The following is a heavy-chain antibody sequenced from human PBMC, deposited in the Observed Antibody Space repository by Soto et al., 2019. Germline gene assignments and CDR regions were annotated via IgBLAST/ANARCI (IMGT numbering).Heavy chain of an antibody. J-gene: IGHJ5*02. V-gene: IGHV3-23*01. CDR2: ISGSGDSA. CDR3: AKDPLWYSSSWYPNWFGP. D-gene: IGHD6-13*01. CDR1: GFTFSRYA. Sequence: PGGSLRLSCAASGFTFSRYAMSWVRQAPGKGLEWLSGISGSGDSAHYADSVKGRFAISRDNAQNTLYLQMNSLRAEDTAIYYCAKDPLWYSSSWYPNWFGPWGQGTRVTVSS.